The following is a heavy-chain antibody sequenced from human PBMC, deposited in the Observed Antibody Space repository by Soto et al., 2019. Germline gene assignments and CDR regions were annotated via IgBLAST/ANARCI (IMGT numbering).Heavy chain of an antibody. CDR1: GFSLSTSGVG. Sequence: QITLKESGPTLVKPTQTLTLTCTFSGFSLSTSGVGVGWIRQPPGKALEWLTLIYWGDDKRYSPSLKSRLTITQDTPQNQVVLTMTNMDPVDTATYYRAHQLVGRGFDPWGQGTLVTVSS. J-gene: IGHJ5*02. D-gene: IGHD1-1*01. V-gene: IGHV2-5*02. CDR3: AHQLVGRGFDP. CDR2: IYWGDDK.